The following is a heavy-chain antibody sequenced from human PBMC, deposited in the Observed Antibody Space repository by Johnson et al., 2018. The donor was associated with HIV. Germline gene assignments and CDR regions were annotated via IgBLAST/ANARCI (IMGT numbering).Heavy chain of an antibody. CDR2: ISSSGSTI. CDR1: GFTFSSYG. D-gene: IGHD1-1*01. Sequence: VQLVESGGGLVQPGGSLRLSCAASGFTFSSYGMHWVRQAPGKGLEWVAFISSSGSTIQYANSVKGRFTISRDNTKNTLYLQMNSLRAEDTAVYYCARGFEQLDDAFDIWGQGTMVTVSS. J-gene: IGHJ3*02. CDR3: ARGFEQLDDAFDI. V-gene: IGHV3-48*04.